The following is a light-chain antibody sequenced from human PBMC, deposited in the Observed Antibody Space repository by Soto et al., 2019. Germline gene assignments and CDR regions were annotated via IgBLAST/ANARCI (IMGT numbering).Light chain of an antibody. J-gene: IGKJ4*01. CDR3: QQRNTNPPN. CDR1: QTLLSMSINKNY. CDR2: WAS. Sequence: IVMTQSPDSLAVSLGERATINCTSSQTLLSMSINKNYLAWYQQTPGQPPKMLIYWASTRASAVPDRFSGSGSRTDFTLTITRLQAEDLATYYCQQRNTNPPNFGGGTKVEIK. V-gene: IGKV4-1*01.